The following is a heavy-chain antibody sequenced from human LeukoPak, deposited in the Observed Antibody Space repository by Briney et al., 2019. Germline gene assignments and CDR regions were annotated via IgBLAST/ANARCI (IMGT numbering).Heavy chain of an antibody. Sequence: SETLSLTCTVSGGSISSGGYYWSWIRQPPGKGLEWIGYIYHSGSTNYNPSFKSRVTISVDTSKTQFSLKLSSVTAADTAVHYCASDYHGSGSWGQGTLVAVSS. V-gene: IGHV4-30-2*01. CDR2: IYHSGST. CDR1: GGSISSGGYY. J-gene: IGHJ4*02. CDR3: ASDYHGSGS. D-gene: IGHD3-10*01.